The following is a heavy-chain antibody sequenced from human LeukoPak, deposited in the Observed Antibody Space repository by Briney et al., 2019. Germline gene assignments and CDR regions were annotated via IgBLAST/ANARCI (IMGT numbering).Heavy chain of an antibody. CDR3: ARDRMFSYYYYMDV. D-gene: IGHD3-10*02. CDR1: GGSISSYY. V-gene: IGHV4-4*07. J-gene: IGHJ6*03. CDR2: IYTSGST. Sequence: SQTLSLTCTVSGGSISSYYWSWIRQPAGKGLEWIGRIYTSGSTNYNPSLKSRVTMSVDTSKNQFSLKLSSVTAADTAVYYCARDRMFSYYYYMDVWGKGTTVTVSS.